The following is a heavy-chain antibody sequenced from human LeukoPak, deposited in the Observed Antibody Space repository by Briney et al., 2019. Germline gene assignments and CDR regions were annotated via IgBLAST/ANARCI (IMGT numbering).Heavy chain of an antibody. CDR3: ATDRGNSDWQKRFDS. J-gene: IGHJ4*02. CDR1: GFTFSTYW. CDR2: INQDASEI. V-gene: IGHV3-7*01. Sequence: GGSLRPSCAASGFTFSTYWMNWYRQAPGKGLEWVGNINQDASEINYVDSVRGRFTISRDNAKNSLHLQMNSLRAEDTAVYYCATDRGNSDWQKRFDSWGQGTLVTVTP. D-gene: IGHD2-21*02.